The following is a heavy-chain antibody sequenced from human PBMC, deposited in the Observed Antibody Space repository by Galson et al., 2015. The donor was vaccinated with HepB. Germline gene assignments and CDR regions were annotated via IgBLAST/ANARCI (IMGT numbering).Heavy chain of an antibody. D-gene: IGHD6-13*01. J-gene: IGHJ5*02. CDR3: ARLMYTAGGANWFDR. CDR1: GYSFSSHW. Sequence: QSGAEVKKPGESLKISCKGSGYSFSSHWIGWVRQMPGKGLEWMGIIYPGDSDTRYNPSFQGQVTISADKSISTAYLQRSSLKASDTAKYYCARLMYTAGGANWFDRWGQGTLVTVSS. CDR2: IYPGDSDT. V-gene: IGHV5-51*01.